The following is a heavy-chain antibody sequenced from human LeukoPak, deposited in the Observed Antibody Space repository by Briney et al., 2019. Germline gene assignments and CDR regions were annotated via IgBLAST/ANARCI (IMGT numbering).Heavy chain of an antibody. CDR1: GYTFTDHC. Sequence: AAVQVSCKASGYTFTDHCMHWLRQAPGQGREWMGRINSNSGGTNDAQKFQGRVTMTRDTSINTAYMELSRLRSDDTAVYYGAREDPAGTEGFGYWGQGTLVTVSS. D-gene: IGHD6-13*01. CDR2: INSNSGGT. CDR3: AREDPAGTEGFGY. V-gene: IGHV1-2*06. J-gene: IGHJ4*02.